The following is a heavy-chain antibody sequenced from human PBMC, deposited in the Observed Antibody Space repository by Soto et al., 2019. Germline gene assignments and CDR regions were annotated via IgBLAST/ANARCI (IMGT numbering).Heavy chain of an antibody. J-gene: IGHJ6*02. CDR3: GRDRVRGVYYYYGMDV. D-gene: IGHD3-10*01. CDR1: RSSIFSGGCY. CDR2: IYYSGST. Sequence: SETLSLTCSLCRSSIFSGGCYWIWISKPPGKGLEWIGYIYYSGSTYYNPSLKSRVTISVDTSKNQFSLKLSSVTAADTAVYYGGRDRVRGVYYYYGMDVWGQGTRVTDS. V-gene: IGHV4-30-4*08.